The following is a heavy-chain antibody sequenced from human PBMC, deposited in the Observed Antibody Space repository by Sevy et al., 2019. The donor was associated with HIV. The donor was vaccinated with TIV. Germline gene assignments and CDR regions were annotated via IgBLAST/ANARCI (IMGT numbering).Heavy chain of an antibody. J-gene: IGHJ4*02. D-gene: IGHD3-10*01. CDR2: ISYDGRNE. CDR1: GFSFRRYA. CDR3: ARDGGGDYFDY. V-gene: IGHV3-30*04. Sequence: EGSLRLSCEASGFSFRRYAMHWVRQAPGKGLEWLTVISYDGRNEYYVDSVKGRFTISRDNSKNTLYLQMNSLRPEDTAIYYCARDGGGDYFDYWGQGTLVTVSS.